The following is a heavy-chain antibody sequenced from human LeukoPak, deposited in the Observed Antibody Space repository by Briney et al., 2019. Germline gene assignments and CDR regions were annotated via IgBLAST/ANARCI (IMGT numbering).Heavy chain of an antibody. CDR2: IDVSDGNT. J-gene: IGHJ4*02. D-gene: IGHD3/OR15-3a*01. Sequence: GGSLRLSCAASGFTFSINAMSWVRQAPGKGLEWVSSIDVSDGNTHYADSVKGRFTISRDNSKNTLYLQMNSLRAEDTAVYYCARKGPPRDSVDYWGQGTLVTVSS. CDR3: ARKGPPRDSVDY. V-gene: IGHV3-23*01. CDR1: GFTFSINA.